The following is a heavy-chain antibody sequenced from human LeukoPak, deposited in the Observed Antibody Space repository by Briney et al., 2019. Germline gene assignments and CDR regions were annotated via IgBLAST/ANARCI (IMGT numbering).Heavy chain of an antibody. D-gene: IGHD3-9*01. J-gene: IGHJ5*02. CDR1: GYTFTGYY. CDR2: INPNSGGT. Sequence: ASVKVSCKASGYTFTGYYMHWVRQAPGQGLEWMGWINPNSGGTNYAQKFQGRVTMTRNTSISTAYMELSSLRSEDTAVYYCARNLGVSERKLRYFDWLPKHNWFDPWGQGTLVTVSS. CDR3: ARNLGVSERKLRYFDWLPKHNWFDP. V-gene: IGHV1-2*02.